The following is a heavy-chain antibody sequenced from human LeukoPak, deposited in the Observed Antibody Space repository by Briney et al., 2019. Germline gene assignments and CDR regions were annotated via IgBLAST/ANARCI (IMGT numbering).Heavy chain of an antibody. D-gene: IGHD4-17*01. CDR1: GFTFSSYG. J-gene: IGHJ6*02. CDR2: TSYDGSNK. CDR3: AKRSDGGYLYGMDV. Sequence: GGSLRLSCAASGFTFSSYGMHWVRQAPGKGLEWVAVTSYDGSNKYYADSVKGRFTISRDNSKNTLYLQMNSLRAEDTAVYYCAKRSDGGYLYGMDVWGQGTTVTVSS. V-gene: IGHV3-30*18.